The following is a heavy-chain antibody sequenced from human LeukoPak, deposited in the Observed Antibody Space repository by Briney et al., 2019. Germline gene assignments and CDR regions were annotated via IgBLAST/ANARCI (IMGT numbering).Heavy chain of an antibody. Sequence: SVKVSCTASGGTFSSYAISWVRQAPGQGLEWMGGIIPIFGTTNYAQKFQGRVTITADESTSTAYMELSSLRSEDTAVYYCARVALWFGAATRDYYYGMDVWGQGTTVTVSS. V-gene: IGHV1-69*13. D-gene: IGHD3-10*01. CDR1: GGTFSSYA. CDR2: IIPIFGTT. J-gene: IGHJ6*02. CDR3: ARVALWFGAATRDYYYGMDV.